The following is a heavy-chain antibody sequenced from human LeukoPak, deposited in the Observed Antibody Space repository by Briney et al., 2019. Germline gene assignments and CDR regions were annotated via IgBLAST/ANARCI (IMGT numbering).Heavy chain of an antibody. CDR3: ARQSVAAAGDFDY. D-gene: IGHD6-13*01. CDR1: GYSISSGYY. J-gene: IGHJ4*02. Sequence: SETLSLTCAVSGYSISSGYYWGWIRQPPGKGPEWIGSIYHSGSTYYNPSLKSRVTISVDTSKNQFSLKLSSVTAADTAVYYCARQSVAAAGDFDYWGQGTLVTVSS. CDR2: IYHSGST. V-gene: IGHV4-38-2*01.